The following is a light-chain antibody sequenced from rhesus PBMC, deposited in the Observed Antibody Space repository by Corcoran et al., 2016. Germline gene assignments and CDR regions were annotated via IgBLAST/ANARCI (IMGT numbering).Light chain of an antibody. Sequence: EIVMTQSPATLSLSPGQTATISCRTSQSVSNYLAWYQQKPGQAPRLLIYDTSTRATGLPDRFSGGGSSTEFTLTISSLEPEDFAVYYCQETSNLWTFCPGTKVEIK. CDR1: QSVSNY. CDR3: QETSNLWT. CDR2: DTS. V-gene: IGKV3-31*02. J-gene: IGKJ1*01.